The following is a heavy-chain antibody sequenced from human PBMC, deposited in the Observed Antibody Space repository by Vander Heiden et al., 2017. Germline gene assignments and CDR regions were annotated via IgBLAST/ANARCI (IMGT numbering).Heavy chain of an antibody. CDR3: AKDMVGASSPLSY. CDR1: GFTFSSYA. Sequence: EVQLLESGGGLVQPGGSLRLSCAASGFTFSSYAMSWVRQAPGKGREWVSAISGSGGSTYYADSVKGRFTISRDNSKNTLYLQMNSLRAEDTAVYYCAKDMVGASSPLSYWGQGTLVTVSS. CDR2: ISGSGGST. J-gene: IGHJ4*02. D-gene: IGHD1-26*01. V-gene: IGHV3-23*01.